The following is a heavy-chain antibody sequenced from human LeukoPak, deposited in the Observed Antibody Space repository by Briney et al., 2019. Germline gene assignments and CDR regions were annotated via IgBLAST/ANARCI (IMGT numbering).Heavy chain of an antibody. CDR1: GFTFSSYA. D-gene: IGHD3-3*01. J-gene: IGHJ3*02. Sequence: QPGGSLRLSCAASGFTFSSYAMSWVRQAPGKGLEWVSAISGSGGSTYYADSVKGRFTISRDNSKNTLYLQMNSLRAEDTAVYYCANSRGGYLDYDFHAFDIWGQGTMVTVSS. CDR3: ANSRGGYLDYDFHAFDI. CDR2: ISGSGGST. V-gene: IGHV3-23*01.